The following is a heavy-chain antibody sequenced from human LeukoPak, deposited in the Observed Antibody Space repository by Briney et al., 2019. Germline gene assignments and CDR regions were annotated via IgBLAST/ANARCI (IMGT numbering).Heavy chain of an antibody. CDR2: ISYDGSNK. Sequence: LSLTCTVSGGSISSSGYYWGWIRQAPGKGLEWVAIISYDGSNKCYADSLKGRFTISRDISKNTLYLQMNSLRVEDTAVYYCARGPVASIDSEGGPDYWGQGILVTVSS. V-gene: IGHV3-30-3*01. CDR1: GGSISSSG. J-gene: IGHJ4*02. D-gene: IGHD4-23*01. CDR3: ARGPVASIDSEGGPDY.